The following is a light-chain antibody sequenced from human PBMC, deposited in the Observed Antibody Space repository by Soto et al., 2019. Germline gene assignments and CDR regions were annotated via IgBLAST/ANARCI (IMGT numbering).Light chain of an antibody. CDR1: QTISSW. J-gene: IGKJ5*01. Sequence: DIQMTHSPSTLSASVWDRVTITSRASQTISSWLAWYQQKPGKAPTLLIYDASTLERGVPSRFSGTGSGTEFTLSIDSLQPDDFATYYCQQYHTSSITFGQGTRLEIK. V-gene: IGKV1-5*01. CDR3: QQYHTSSIT. CDR2: DAS.